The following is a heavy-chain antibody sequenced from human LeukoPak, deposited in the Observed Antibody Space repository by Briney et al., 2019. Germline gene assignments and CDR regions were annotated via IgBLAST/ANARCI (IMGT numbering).Heavy chain of an antibody. CDR1: GDTFSSYT. J-gene: IGHJ4*02. CDR3: ALGGSTSSFDY. Sequence: GASVKVSCKASGDTFSSYTISWVRQAPGQGLEWMGGVIPIFGRADYAQKFQGRVTITAGKSTSTAYMELSSLRSEDTAVYYCALGGSTSSFDYWGQGTLVTVSS. CDR2: VIPIFGRA. V-gene: IGHV1-69*06. D-gene: IGHD2-2*01.